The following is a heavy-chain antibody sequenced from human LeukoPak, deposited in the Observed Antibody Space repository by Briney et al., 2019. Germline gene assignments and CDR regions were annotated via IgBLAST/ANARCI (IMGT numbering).Heavy chain of an antibody. J-gene: IGHJ5*02. D-gene: IGHD2-21*02. CDR2: INPSGGST. CDR3: ARDNSVRDTAWWFDP. Sequence: ASVKVSCKASGYTFTSNYMHWVRQAPGQGLEWMGVINPSGGSTSYAQKFQGRVTLTRDMSTSTDYLELSSLRSEDTAVYYCARDNSVRDTAWWFDPWGQGTLVTVSS. CDR1: GYTFTSNY. V-gene: IGHV1-46*01.